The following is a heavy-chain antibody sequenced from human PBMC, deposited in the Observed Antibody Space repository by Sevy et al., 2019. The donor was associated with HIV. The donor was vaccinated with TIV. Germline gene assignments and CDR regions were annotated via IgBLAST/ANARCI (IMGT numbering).Heavy chain of an antibody. CDR2: INPNSGGT. J-gene: IGHJ5*02. V-gene: IGHV1-2*02. CDR3: ARVPSSGWTVRPFSWFDP. Sequence: ASVKVSCKASGYTFTGYYMHWVRQAPGQGLEWMGWINPNSGGTNYAQKFQGRVTMTRDTSISTAYMELSRLRSDDTAVYYCARVPSSGWTVRPFSWFDPWGQGTLVTVSS. CDR1: GYTFTGYY. D-gene: IGHD6-19*01.